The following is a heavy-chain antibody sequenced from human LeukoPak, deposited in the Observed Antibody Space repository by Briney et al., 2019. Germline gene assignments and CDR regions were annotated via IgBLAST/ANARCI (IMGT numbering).Heavy chain of an antibody. V-gene: IGHV3-9*01. CDR2: ISWNSGTI. CDR3: AEDIQRGTVNFYGMDV. CDR1: GFTFDDYA. D-gene: IGHD4-17*01. Sequence: GGSLRLSCAASGFTFDDYAMHWVRRAPGKGLEWVSGISWNSGTIGYADSVKGRFTISRDNAKNSMYLQMNSLRAEDTALYYWAEDIQRGTVNFYGMDVWGQGTTVTVSS. J-gene: IGHJ6*02.